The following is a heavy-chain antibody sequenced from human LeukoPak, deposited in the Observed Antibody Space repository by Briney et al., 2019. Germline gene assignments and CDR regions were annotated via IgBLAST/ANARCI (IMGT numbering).Heavy chain of an antibody. D-gene: IGHD4-17*01. Sequence: GTSLRLSCAASGFTFSSYAMSWVRQAPGKGLEWVSAISGSGGSTYYADSVKGRFTISRDNSKNTLYLQMNSLRAEDTAVYYCAGGDYGDYPIYYYYYYMDVWGKGTTVTVSS. CDR1: GFTFSSYA. CDR3: AGGDYGDYPIYYYYYYMDV. V-gene: IGHV3-23*01. J-gene: IGHJ6*03. CDR2: ISGSGGST.